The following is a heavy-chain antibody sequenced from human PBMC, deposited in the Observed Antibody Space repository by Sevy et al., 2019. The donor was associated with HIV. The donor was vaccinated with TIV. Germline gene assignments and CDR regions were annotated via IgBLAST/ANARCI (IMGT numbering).Heavy chain of an antibody. Sequence: GGSLRLSCSALGFTFQTFGMHWVRQAPGKGPEWLAVISYDGTSQNYADAVRGRFTISRDNSKNTLFLQMNSLTPDDTAVYSCTKESIPGNYARGDFGHWGQRTLVTVSS. CDR1: GFTFQTFG. CDR2: ISYDGTSQ. D-gene: IGHD3-10*02. CDR3: TKESIPGNYARGDFGH. J-gene: IGHJ4*02. V-gene: IGHV3-30*18.